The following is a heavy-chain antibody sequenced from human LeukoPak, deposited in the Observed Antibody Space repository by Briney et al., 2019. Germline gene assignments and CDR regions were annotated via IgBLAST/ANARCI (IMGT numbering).Heavy chain of an antibody. D-gene: IGHD5-18*01. CDR2: IYYSGST. Sequence: PSETLSLTCTVSGGSISSSSYYWGWIRQPPGKGLEWIGSIYYSGSTYYNPSLKSRVTISVDTSKNQFSLKLSSVTAADTAVYYRARHKKDSYGYENFDYWGQGILVTVSS. CDR3: ARHKKDSYGYENFDY. J-gene: IGHJ4*02. CDR1: GGSISSSSYY. V-gene: IGHV4-39*01.